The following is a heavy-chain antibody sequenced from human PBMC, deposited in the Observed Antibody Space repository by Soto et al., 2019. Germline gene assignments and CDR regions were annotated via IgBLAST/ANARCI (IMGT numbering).Heavy chain of an antibody. Sequence: GGSLRLSCAISGFTFSDHYMDWFRQAPGKGLEWVGRSRNKDYSYTTTYADSVKGRFTISRDNAKSTLYLQMNSLTVEDGAVYYCADSWLPTSYWGPGTLVTVSS. CDR1: GFTFSDHY. CDR2: SRNKDYSYTT. V-gene: IGHV3-72*01. D-gene: IGHD3-10*01. J-gene: IGHJ4*02. CDR3: ADSWLPTSY.